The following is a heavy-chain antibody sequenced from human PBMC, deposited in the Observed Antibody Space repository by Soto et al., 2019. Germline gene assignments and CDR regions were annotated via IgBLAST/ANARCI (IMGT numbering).Heavy chain of an antibody. Sequence: GSGPTLVNPTQTLTLTCTFSGFSLSTSGMRVSWIRQPPGKALEWLARIDWDDDKFYSTSLKTRLTISKDTSKNQVVLTMTNMDPVDTATYYCARSHIAVAGNGFDYWGQGTLVTVSS. J-gene: IGHJ4*02. V-gene: IGHV2-70*04. CDR2: IDWDDDK. CDR1: GFSLSTSGMR. CDR3: ARSHIAVAGNGFDY. D-gene: IGHD6-19*01.